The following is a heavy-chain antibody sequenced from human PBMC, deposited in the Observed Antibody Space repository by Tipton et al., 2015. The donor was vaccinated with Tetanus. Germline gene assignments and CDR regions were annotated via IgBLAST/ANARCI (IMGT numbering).Heavy chain of an antibody. CDR2: IDPKSGDT. CDR3: ARDAGPAGGGSFDY. J-gene: IGHJ4*02. CDR1: GYTFTDYH. Sequence: QVQLVQSGPEVKKPGASVKVSCKPSGYTFTDYHMQWVRQAPGQGLEWMGWIDPKSGDTDFAQKFQGRVTMTRDSSISTVYMELSRLRSDETAVYYCARDAGPAGGGSFDYWGQGTLVTVSS. V-gene: IGHV1-2*02. D-gene: IGHD3-10*01.